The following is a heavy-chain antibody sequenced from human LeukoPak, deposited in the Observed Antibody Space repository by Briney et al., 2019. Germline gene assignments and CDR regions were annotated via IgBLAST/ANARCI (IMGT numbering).Heavy chain of an antibody. Sequence: GGSLRLSCAASGFTFSSYTMNWVRQAPGKGLEWVSSISGSSRHKYYADSVKGRFTISRDNAKNSLYLQMNSLRAEDTAVYYCARTVHFAAGYYIDYWGQGTLVTVSS. CDR1: GFTFSSYT. CDR3: ARTVHFAAGYYIDY. D-gene: IGHD3-3*02. V-gene: IGHV3-21*01. J-gene: IGHJ4*02. CDR2: ISGSSRHK.